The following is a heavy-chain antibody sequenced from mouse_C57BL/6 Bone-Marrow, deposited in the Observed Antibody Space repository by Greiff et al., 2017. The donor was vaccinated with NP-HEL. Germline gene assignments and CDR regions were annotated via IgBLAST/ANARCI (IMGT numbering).Heavy chain of an antibody. CDR2: IYPGGGDT. J-gene: IGHJ3*01. V-gene: IGHV1-80*01. D-gene: IGHD1-2*01. CDR3: ARDGPAWFAY. CDR1: GYAFSSYW. Sequence: QVQLKESGAELVKPGASVKISCKASGYAFSSYWMNWVKQRPGKGLEWIGQIYPGGGDTNYNGKFKGKATLTADKSSSTAYMQLSSLTSEDSAVYFCARDGPAWFAYWGQGTLVTVSA.